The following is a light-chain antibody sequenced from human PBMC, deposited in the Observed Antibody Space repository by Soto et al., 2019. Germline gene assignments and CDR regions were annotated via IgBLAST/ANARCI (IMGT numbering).Light chain of an antibody. Sequence: QSVLTQPPSASGTPRQRVAISCSGGSSDIGSNPVNWYLHLPGAAPKLLIYRDNQRPSGVPDRFSGSKSGTSASLTISGLQSEDEADYFCSAWDDNIYGPVFGGGTQLTVL. V-gene: IGLV1-44*01. CDR3: SAWDDNIYGPV. J-gene: IGLJ2*01. CDR1: SSDIGSNP. CDR2: RDN.